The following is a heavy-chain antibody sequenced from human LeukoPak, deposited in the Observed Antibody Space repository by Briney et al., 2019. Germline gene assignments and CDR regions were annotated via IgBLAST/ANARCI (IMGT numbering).Heavy chain of an antibody. Sequence: ASVKVSCKASGYIFTGYYMHWVRQAPGQGLEWMGWINPNSGDTNYAQKFQGRVTMTRDTSISTAYMELSRLRSDDTAVYYCATHCSSTSCYPRPWGQGTLATVSS. V-gene: IGHV1-2*02. CDR1: GYIFTGYY. CDR3: ATHCSSTSCYPRP. CDR2: INPNSGDT. D-gene: IGHD2-2*01. J-gene: IGHJ5*02.